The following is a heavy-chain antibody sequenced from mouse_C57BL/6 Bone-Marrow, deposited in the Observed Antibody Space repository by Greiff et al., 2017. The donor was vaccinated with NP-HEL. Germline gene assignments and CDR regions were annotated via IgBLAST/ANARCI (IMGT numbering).Heavy chain of an antibody. CDR1: GYSITSGYY. D-gene: IGHD1-1*01. CDR2: ISYDGSN. V-gene: IGHV3-6*01. CDR3: AREPLYDSPFAY. J-gene: IGHJ3*01. Sequence: ESGPGLVKPSQSLSLTCSVTGYSITSGYYWYWLRQLPGNQLEWMGYISYDGSNNYNPSLKNRISITRDTSKNQFFLKLNSVTTEDTATYYCAREPLYDSPFAYWGQGTLVTVSA.